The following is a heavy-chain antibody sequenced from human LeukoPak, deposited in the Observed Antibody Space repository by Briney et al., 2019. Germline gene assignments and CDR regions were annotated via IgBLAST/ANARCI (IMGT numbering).Heavy chain of an antibody. J-gene: IGHJ5*02. D-gene: IGHD3-22*01. CDR1: GFTFSSYG. V-gene: IGHV3-30*18. Sequence: GRSLRLSCAASGFTFSSYGMHWVRQAPGKGLEWVAVISYDGSNKYYADSVKGRFTISRDNSKNTLYLQMNSLRAEDTAVYYCAKGIAVVSWGQGTLDTVSS. CDR2: ISYDGSNK. CDR3: AKGIAVVS.